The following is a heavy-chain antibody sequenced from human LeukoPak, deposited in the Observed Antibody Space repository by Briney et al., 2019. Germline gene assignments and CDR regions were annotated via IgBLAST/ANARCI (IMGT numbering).Heavy chain of an antibody. Sequence: GGSLRLSCAASGFAFSSYGMHWVRQAPGKGLEWVALLWYDGSNKYYADSVKGRFTISRDSSKNTLYLEMSSLRAEDTAVYFCARERTLYVSGSGYGMDVWGQGTTVTVSS. V-gene: IGHV3-33*01. CDR1: GFAFSSYG. CDR3: ARERTLYVSGSGYGMDV. CDR2: LWYDGSNK. J-gene: IGHJ6*02. D-gene: IGHD3-10*01.